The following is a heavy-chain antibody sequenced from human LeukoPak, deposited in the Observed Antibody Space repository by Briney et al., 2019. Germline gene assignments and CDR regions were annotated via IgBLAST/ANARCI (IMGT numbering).Heavy chain of an antibody. J-gene: IGHJ4*02. D-gene: IGHD2/OR15-2a*01. V-gene: IGHV3-33*01. CDR2: IWYDGSNK. CDR3: AREGPRGNSQFDY. CDR1: GFTFSNYG. Sequence: GRSPRLSCAASGFTFSNYGMHWVRQAPGKGLEWVALIWYDGSNKYYTDSVKGRLTISRDNSKDTLFLQMNGLRAEDTAVYYCAREGPRGNSQFDYWGQGTLVTVSS.